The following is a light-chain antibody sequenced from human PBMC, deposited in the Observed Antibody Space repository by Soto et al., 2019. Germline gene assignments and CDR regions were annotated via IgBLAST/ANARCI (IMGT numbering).Light chain of an antibody. CDR1: QTISSW. Sequence: EIQITQSPSTLSVSLPPTVTTTFSSSQTISSWLAWYQQKPGKAPKLLIYKASTLKSGVPSRFSGSGSGTEFTLTISSLQPDDFATYYCQHYNSYSEAFGQGPKVDIK. V-gene: IGKV1-5*03. CDR2: KAS. CDR3: QHYNSYSEA. J-gene: IGKJ1*01.